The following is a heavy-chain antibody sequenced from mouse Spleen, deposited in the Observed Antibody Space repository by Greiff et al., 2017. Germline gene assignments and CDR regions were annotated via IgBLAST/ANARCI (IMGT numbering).Heavy chain of an antibody. CDR1: GFTFSNYW. J-gene: IGHJ3*01. V-gene: IGHV6-3*01. Sequence: DVKLQESGGGLVQPGGSMKLSCVASGFTFSNYWMNWVRQSPEKGLEWVAQIRLKSDNYATHYAESVKGRFTISRDDSKSSVYLQMNNLRAEDTGIYYCTGTHYYGFAYWGQGTLVTVSA. CDR3: TGTHYYGFAY. D-gene: IGHD1-1*01. CDR2: IRLKSDNYAT.